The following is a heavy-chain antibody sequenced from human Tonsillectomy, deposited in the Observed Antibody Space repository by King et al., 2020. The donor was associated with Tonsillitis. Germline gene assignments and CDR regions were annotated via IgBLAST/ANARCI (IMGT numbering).Heavy chain of an antibody. CDR3: ARXDYXXSGYPX. D-gene: IGHD3-22*01. Sequence: VQLVESGGGLVQPGGSLRLSCAASGSTLSSYNMNWVRQAPGKGLEWISYIASSGDRIYYADSVRGRFTISRDNAKNSLYLQMDSLGTDDTAVYYCARXDYXXSGYPXWGXGTLVTVS. CDR2: IASSGDRI. CDR1: GSTLSSYN. V-gene: IGHV3-48*04. J-gene: IGHJ1*01.